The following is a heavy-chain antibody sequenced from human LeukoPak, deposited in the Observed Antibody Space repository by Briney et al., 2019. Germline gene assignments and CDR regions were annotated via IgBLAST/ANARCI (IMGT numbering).Heavy chain of an antibody. CDR2: IYDSGST. CDR3: ARHYGP. D-gene: IGHD3-10*01. V-gene: IGHV4-39*01. J-gene: IGHJ5*02. Sequence: XWIRQPPGKGLDWIGSIYDSGSTSYNPSLKCRVTISVDTSKNQFSLKLNSVTAADTAVYYCARHYGPWGQGTLVTVSS.